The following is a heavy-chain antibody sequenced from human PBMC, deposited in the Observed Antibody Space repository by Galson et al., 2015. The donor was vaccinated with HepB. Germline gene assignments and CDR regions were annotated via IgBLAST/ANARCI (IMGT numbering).Heavy chain of an antibody. CDR1: GFTFSTYN. J-gene: IGHJ4*02. CDR2: ISSGSNYI. D-gene: IGHD5-18*01. Sequence: SLRLSCAASGFTFSTYNINWVRQAPGKGLEWVSSISSGSNYIYYADSVKGRFTISRDNAKNSLLLQMNSLRAEDTAVYYCARDRSDSYGYPFDYWGQGTLVTVSS. CDR3: ARDRSDSYGYPFDY. V-gene: IGHV3-21*01.